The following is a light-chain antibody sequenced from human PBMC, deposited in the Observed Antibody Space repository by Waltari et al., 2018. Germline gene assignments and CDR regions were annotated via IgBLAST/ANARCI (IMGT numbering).Light chain of an antibody. CDR2: AAA. CDR3: QQVNSYPIT. CDR1: QDISTF. J-gene: IGKJ4*01. V-gene: IGKV1-9*01. Sequence: DIQLTQSPSFLSASVGDRVTITFRASQDISTFLALYQQKPGKAPKLLIYAAATLQSGVPSRFSGSGSRTEFTLTISSLQPADFATYYCQQVNSYPITFGGGTKVEI.